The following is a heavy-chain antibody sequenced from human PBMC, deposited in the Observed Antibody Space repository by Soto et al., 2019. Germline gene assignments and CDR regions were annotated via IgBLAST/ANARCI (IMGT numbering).Heavy chain of an antibody. CDR1: GYTFTSYG. J-gene: IGHJ3*02. V-gene: IGHV1-18*01. Sequence: SVKISCKASGYTFTSYGISWVRQAPGQGLEWMGWISAYNGNTNYAQKLQGRVTMTTDTSTSTAYMELRSLRSDDTAVYYCARDPTNIVATTPGPFDIWGQGTMVTVSS. D-gene: IGHD5-12*01. CDR2: ISAYNGNT. CDR3: ARDPTNIVATTPGPFDI.